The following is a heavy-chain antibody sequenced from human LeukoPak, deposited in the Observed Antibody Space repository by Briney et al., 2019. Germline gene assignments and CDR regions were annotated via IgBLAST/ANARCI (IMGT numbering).Heavy chain of an antibody. CDR1: GFTFSSYA. D-gene: IGHD6-13*01. V-gene: IGHV3-30*01. Sequence: PVRSLRLSCAASGFTFSSYALNWVRQAPGKGLEWVAVISYDGTNEFYADSVQGRFTISRDNSKNTLNLQMNSLRPEDTAIYYCARSRIAAVVPFYFDSWGQGALVTVSS. J-gene: IGHJ4*02. CDR2: ISYDGTNE. CDR3: ARSRIAAVVPFYFDS.